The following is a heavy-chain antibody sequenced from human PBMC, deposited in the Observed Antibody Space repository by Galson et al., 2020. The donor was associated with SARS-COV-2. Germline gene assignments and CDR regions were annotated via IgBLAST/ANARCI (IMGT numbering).Heavy chain of an antibody. CDR1: DGPISSYY. D-gene: IGHD4-17*01. CDR3: ARDPAPLYGDNYYYGMDV. J-gene: IGHJ6*02. CDR2: ISYSGST. V-gene: IGHV4-59*01. Sequence: ETSATLSPTCSVSDGPISSYYWSWIRQPPGKGLEWIGYISYSGSTNYNPSLRSRVTISVDMSKNQFSLKLSSVTAADTAVYYCARDPAPLYGDNYYYGMDVWGRGTTVTVSS.